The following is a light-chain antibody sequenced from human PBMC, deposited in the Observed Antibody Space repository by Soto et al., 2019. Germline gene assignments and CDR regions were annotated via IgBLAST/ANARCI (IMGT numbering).Light chain of an antibody. V-gene: IGKV3-15*01. CDR3: QQYNKWPPLT. J-gene: IGKJ4*01. CDR1: QSVTSN. Sequence: EIVMTQSPATLSVSPGERATLSCRASQSVTSNLAWYQQKPAQAPRLLIYGASTRATGIPARFSGSGSGTEFTLTISSLQSEDFAVYYCQQYNKWPPLTFGGGTKVEIK. CDR2: GAS.